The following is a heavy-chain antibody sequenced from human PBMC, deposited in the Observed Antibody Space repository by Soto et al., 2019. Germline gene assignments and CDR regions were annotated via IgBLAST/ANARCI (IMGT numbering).Heavy chain of an antibody. CDR1: GFTFSAFG. CDR3: AIDRDAHASTVGGCFAP. D-gene: IGHD3-16*01. V-gene: IGHV3-30*03. CDR2: IAYDGDKK. Sequence: PGGSLRLSCAASGFTFSAFGMHWVRQAPGKGLEWVAVIAYDGDKKYYASSVKGRFIISRDNSRSTVHLDMNNLRPEDTAVYYCAIDRDAHASTVGGCFAPWGPGPQVTVSS. J-gene: IGHJ5*02.